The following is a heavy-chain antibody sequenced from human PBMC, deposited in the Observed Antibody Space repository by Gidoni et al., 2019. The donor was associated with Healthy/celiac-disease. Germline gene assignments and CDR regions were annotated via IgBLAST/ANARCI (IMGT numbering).Heavy chain of an antibody. J-gene: IGHJ4*02. D-gene: IGHD2-15*01. CDR2: ISGSGGST. V-gene: IGHV3-23*01. CDR1: GFTLSSYA. Sequence: EVQLLESGGGLVQPGGSLRLSCAASGFTLSSYAMSWVRQAPGKGLEWVSAISGSGGSTYYADSVKGRFTISRDNSKNTLYLQMNSLRAEDTAVYYCAKDCSGGSCRGYFDYWGQGTLVTVSS. CDR3: AKDCSGGSCRGYFDY.